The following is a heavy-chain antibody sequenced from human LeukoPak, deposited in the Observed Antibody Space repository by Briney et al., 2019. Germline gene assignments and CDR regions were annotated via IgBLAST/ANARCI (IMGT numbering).Heavy chain of an antibody. J-gene: IGHJ4*02. CDR2: IIPIFGTA. V-gene: IGHV1-69*01. CDR3: ARYCSSTSCYLYSSGWIFDY. D-gene: IGHD2-2*01. CDR1: GGTFSSYA. Sequence: SVKVSCKASGGTFSSYAISWVRQAPGQGLEWMGGIIPIFGTANYAQKFQGRVTITADESTSTAYMELSSLRSEDTAVYYCARYCSSTSCYLYSSGWIFDYWGQGTLVTVSS.